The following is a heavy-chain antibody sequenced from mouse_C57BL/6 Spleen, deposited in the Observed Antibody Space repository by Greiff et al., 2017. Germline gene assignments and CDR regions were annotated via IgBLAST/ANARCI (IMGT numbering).Heavy chain of an antibody. D-gene: IGHD1-1*01. CDR2: IDPSDSYT. J-gene: IGHJ2*01. Sequence: QVQLQQPGAELVKPGASVKLSCKASGYTFTSYWMQWVKQRPGQGLEWIGEIDPSDSYTNYNQKFKGKATLTVDTSSSTASMQLSSLTAEDSAVYYCARRGAYYNGRSYYFDYWGQGTTLTVSS. V-gene: IGHV1-50*01. CDR3: ARRGAYYNGRSYYFDY. CDR1: GYTFTSYW.